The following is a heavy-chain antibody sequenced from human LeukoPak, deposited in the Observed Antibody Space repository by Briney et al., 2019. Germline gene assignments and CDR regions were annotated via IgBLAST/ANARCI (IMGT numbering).Heavy chain of an antibody. D-gene: IGHD3-10*01. J-gene: IGHJ4*02. CDR1: GFIFSSYA. CDR3: ARGVRGVIWYFDY. V-gene: IGHV3-30-3*01. CDR2: ISYDGSNK. Sequence: GGSLRLSCAASGFIFSSYAMHWVRQAPGKGLEWVAVISYDGSNKYYADSVKGRFTISRDNSKNTLYLQMNSLRAEDTAVYYCARGVRGVIWYFDYWGQGTLVTVSS.